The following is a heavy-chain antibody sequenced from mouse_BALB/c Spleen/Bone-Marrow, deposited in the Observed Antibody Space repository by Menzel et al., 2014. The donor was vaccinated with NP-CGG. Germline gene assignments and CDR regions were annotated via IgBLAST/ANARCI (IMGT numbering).Heavy chain of an antibody. J-gene: IGHJ3*01. Sequence: VQLQQSGAELVKPGASVKLSCTASGFNIKDTYMHWVKQRPEQGLEWIGRIDPANGNTKYDPKFQGKATITADTSSNTAYLQLSSLTSEDTAVYYCAAYYYDSSYGFAYWGQGTLVTVSA. D-gene: IGHD1-1*01. CDR3: AAYYYDSSYGFAY. CDR1: GFNIKDTY. V-gene: IGHV14-3*02. CDR2: IDPANGNT.